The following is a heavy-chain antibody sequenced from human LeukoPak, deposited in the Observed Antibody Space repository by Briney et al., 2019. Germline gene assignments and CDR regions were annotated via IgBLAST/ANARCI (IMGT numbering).Heavy chain of an antibody. CDR2: VSSGSTYI. Sequence: GGSLRLSCAASEFTFSSYFMNWVRQAPGKGLEWVSSVSSGSTYIYYADSVKGRFTISRDNAKNSRYLQMNSLRAEDTAVYYCARGYSYGASGFDYWGQGTLVTVSS. CDR3: ARGYSYGASGFDY. D-gene: IGHD5-18*01. V-gene: IGHV3-21*01. CDR1: EFTFSSYF. J-gene: IGHJ4*02.